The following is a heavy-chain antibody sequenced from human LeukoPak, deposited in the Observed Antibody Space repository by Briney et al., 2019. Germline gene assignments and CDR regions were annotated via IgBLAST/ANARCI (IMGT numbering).Heavy chain of an antibody. CDR1: GYSLTNYW. Sequence: GECLKISCKGSGYSLTNYWTAWLRPMPGKGLEWMGIIYPGDSDTRYSPSFQGQVTISADKSISTAYLQWSSLKASDTAMYYCARHAVRFYYGSGSYSPKAYYYYGMDVWGQGTTVTVSS. J-gene: IGHJ6*02. V-gene: IGHV5-51*01. CDR3: ARHAVRFYYGSGSYSPKAYYYYGMDV. CDR2: IYPGDSDT. D-gene: IGHD3-10*01.